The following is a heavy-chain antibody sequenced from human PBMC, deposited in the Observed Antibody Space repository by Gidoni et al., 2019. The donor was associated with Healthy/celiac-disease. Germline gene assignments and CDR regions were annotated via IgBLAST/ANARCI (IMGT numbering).Heavy chain of an antibody. CDR2: IYTSGST. V-gene: IGHV4-61*02. J-gene: IGHJ6*02. D-gene: IGHD4-17*01. CDR1: GGSISSGSYY. CDR3: ARGRDYGDYGGKYYYYGLDV. Sequence: VQLQESGPGLVKPSQTLTLTCTVSGGSISSGSYYWSWIRQPAWKGLEWIGRIYTSGSTNYNPSLMSRVTISVDTSKTQFSLRLSSVTAADTAVYYCARGRDYGDYGGKYYYYGLDVWGQGTTVTVSS.